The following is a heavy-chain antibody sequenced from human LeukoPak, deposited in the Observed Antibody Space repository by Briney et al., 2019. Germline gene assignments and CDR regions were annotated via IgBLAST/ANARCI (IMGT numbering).Heavy chain of an antibody. J-gene: IGHJ4*02. CDR3: ARRHYYNGRAYYFLDY. CDR2: ISYSGST. CDR1: SGSVSSDNYY. D-gene: IGHD3-22*01. Sequence: PSETLSLTCTVSSGSVSSDNYYWTWIRQPPGKGLQWIGYISYSGSTNYNPSLKSRVTKSLHTSKNQFSLRLSSLTAADTAVYYCARRHYYNGRAYYFLDYWGQGTLVTVSS. V-gene: IGHV4-61*01.